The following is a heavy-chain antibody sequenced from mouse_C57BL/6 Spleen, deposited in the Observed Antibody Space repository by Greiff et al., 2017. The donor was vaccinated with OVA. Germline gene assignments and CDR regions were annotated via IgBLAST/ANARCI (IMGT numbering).Heavy chain of an antibody. J-gene: IGHJ1*03. D-gene: IGHD1-1*01. CDR1: GFNIKDYY. V-gene: IGHV14-2*01. Sequence: VQLQQPGAELVKPGASVKLSCTASGFNIKDYYMHWVKQRTEQGLEWIGRIDPEDGATKYDPKLQGKATITADTSSNTAYHQLSSLTSEDTSVYYCARTLITTLVGDVWGTGTTVTVSS. CDR2: IDPEDGAT. CDR3: ARTLITTLVGDV.